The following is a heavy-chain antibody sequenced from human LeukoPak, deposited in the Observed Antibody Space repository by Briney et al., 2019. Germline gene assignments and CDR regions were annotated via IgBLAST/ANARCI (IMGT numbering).Heavy chain of an antibody. Sequence: PGGSLRLSCAASGFSFGDYSMTWVRQAPGKGLEWVSYIRSDSSAIYYADSVKGRFTISRDNAKKSLYLQMNSLRAEDTAVYYCASREVYYYDSSGIALGIWGQGTLVTVSS. V-gene: IGHV3-48*01. CDR1: GFSFGDYS. CDR3: ASREVYYYDSSGIALGI. D-gene: IGHD3-22*01. J-gene: IGHJ4*02. CDR2: IRSDSSAI.